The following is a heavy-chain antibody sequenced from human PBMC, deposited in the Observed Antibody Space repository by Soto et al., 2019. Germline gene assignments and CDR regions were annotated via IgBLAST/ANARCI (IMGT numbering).Heavy chain of an antibody. D-gene: IGHD3-22*01. J-gene: IGHJ4*02. CDR2: ISYDGTKK. CDR3: AKDQLDYYDTSGHDY. CDR1: GLTFSSYA. V-gene: IGHV3-30*18. Sequence: GGSLRLSCAASGLTFSSYAMHWVRQAPGKGLEWVALISYDGTKKYYADSVRGRFTISRDNSNNTLYLQMNSLRAEDTAVYYCAKDQLDYYDTSGHDYWGQGTLVTVSS.